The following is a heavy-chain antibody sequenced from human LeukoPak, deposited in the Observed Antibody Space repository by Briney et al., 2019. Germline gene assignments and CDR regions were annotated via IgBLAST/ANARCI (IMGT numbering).Heavy chain of an antibody. V-gene: IGHV3-21*01. D-gene: IGHD3-10*01. CDR3: ARGVRGVINYMDV. CDR2: ISSSGSFT. CDR1: GFTFSSYS. J-gene: IGHJ6*03. Sequence: GGSLRLSXAVSGFTFSSYSMNWVRQGPGKGLEWVSSISSSGSFTYYADSVRGRFTISRDNAKNSLYLQMNSLRAEDTAVYHSARGVRGVINYMDVWGKGTTVTVSS.